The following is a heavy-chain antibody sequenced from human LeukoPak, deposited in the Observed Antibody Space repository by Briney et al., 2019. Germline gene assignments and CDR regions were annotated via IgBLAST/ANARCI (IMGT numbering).Heavy chain of an antibody. J-gene: IGHJ4*02. CDR1: GYRFSSYW. Sequence: GESLKISCKGSGYRFSSYWIGWVRQMPGKGLEWMGIIYPGGSNTRYSPSFQGQVTLSADTSISTAYLQWSSLKASDTAMYYCGSGDTYFDYWGQGTLVTVSS. CDR2: IYPGGSNT. CDR3: GSGDTYFDY. D-gene: IGHD2-21*02. V-gene: IGHV5-51*01.